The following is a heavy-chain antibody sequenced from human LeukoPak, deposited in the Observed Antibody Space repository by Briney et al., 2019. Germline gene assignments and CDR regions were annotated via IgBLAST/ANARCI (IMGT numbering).Heavy chain of an antibody. J-gene: IGHJ4*02. CDR2: YDRRGRT. V-gene: IGHV4-39*01. CDR1: GGSISTDNYY. D-gene: IGHD6-13*01. CDR3: ASSPWASSIGAVDY. Sequence: SETLSLTCTVSGGSISTDNYYWGWIRQPPGKGLEWIGSYDRRGRTYYSPSLKSRVSISVDTSRDQFSLNLRSVTAADTAVYYCASSPWASSIGAVDYWAREPWSPCPQ.